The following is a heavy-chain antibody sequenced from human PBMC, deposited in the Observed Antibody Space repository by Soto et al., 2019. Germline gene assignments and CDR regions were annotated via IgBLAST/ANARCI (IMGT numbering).Heavy chain of an antibody. Sequence: ASVKVSCKASGYTFTSYDINWVRQATGQGLEWMGWMNPNSGNTGYAQKFQGRVTMTRNTSISTAYMELGSLRSEDTAVYYCARGGSTIFGVVIYYYYYGMDVWGPGTTVTVSS. J-gene: IGHJ6*02. CDR3: ARGGSTIFGVVIYYYYYGMDV. V-gene: IGHV1-8*01. CDR2: MNPNSGNT. D-gene: IGHD3-3*01. CDR1: GYTFTSYD.